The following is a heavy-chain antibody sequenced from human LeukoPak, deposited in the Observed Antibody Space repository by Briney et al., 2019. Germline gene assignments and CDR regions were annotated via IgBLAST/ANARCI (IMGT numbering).Heavy chain of an antibody. CDR3: AKTSDYSYGTGYYFDY. V-gene: IGHV3-23*01. J-gene: IGHJ4*02. CDR2: ISGSGGST. CDR1: ASTFISYA. D-gene: IGHD5-18*01. Sequence: SPRLSRAASASTFISYAMSCVRQAPRKGMEGVLSISGSGGSTYYAECVKGRFTISRDKSKNTQYLQMNSLRAEDTVVYYCAKTSDYSYGTGYYFDYWGQGTLVPVSA.